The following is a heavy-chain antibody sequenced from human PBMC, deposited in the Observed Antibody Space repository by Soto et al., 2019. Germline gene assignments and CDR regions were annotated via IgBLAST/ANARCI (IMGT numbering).Heavy chain of an antibody. CDR2: IYYSGST. J-gene: IGHJ6*02. CDR3: ARQKGISSSWYGYYYYGMDV. V-gene: IGHV4-39*01. Sequence: TSETLSLTCTVSGGSISSSSYYWGWIRHPPGKGLEWIGSIYYSGSTYYNPSLKSRVTISVDTSKNQFSLKLSSVTAADTAVYYCARQKGISSSWYGYYYYGMDVWGQGTTVT. CDR1: GGSISSSSYY. D-gene: IGHD6-13*01.